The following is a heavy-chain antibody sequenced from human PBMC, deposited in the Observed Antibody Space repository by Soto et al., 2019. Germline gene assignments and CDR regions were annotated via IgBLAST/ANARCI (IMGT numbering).Heavy chain of an antibody. CDR1: GFTFSTYS. D-gene: IGHD2-8*01. V-gene: IGHV3-48*02. J-gene: IGHJ5*02. Sequence: GGSLRLSCSASGFTFSTYSMNWVRQAPGKGLEWISYITSSSSTIYYADSVKGRFTISRDNAKNSLYLQMNSLRDEDTAMYYCARDNGMAGSFDPWGQGTLVPVSS. CDR3: ARDNGMAGSFDP. CDR2: ITSSSSTI.